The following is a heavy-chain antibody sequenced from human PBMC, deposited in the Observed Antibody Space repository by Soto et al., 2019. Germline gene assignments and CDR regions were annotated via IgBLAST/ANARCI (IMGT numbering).Heavy chain of an antibody. V-gene: IGHV1-18*01. J-gene: IGHJ6*03. D-gene: IGHD3-10*02. CDR1: GYTFTSYG. CDR3: ARSTCSMASCVLLYYYYMDV. Sequence: GASVKVSCKASGYTFTSYGISWVRQAPGQGLEWMGWISAYNGNTNYAQKLQGRVTMTTDTSTSTAYMELRSLRSDDTAVYYCARSTCSMASCVLLYYYYMDVWGKGTTVTVSS. CDR2: ISAYNGNT.